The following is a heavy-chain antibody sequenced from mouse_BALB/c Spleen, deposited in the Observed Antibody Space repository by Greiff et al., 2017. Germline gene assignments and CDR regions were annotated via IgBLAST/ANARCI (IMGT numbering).Heavy chain of an antibody. D-gene: IGHD1-1*01. CDR2: IYPSDSYT. Sequence: VQLQQPGAELVRPGASVKLSCKASGYTFTSYWINWVKQRPGQGLEWIGNIYPSDSYTNYNQKFKDKATLTVDKSSSTAYMQLSSPTSEDSAVYYCTRDYGSYAMDYWGQGTSVTVSS. CDR1: GYTFTSYW. V-gene: IGHV1-69*02. CDR3: TRDYGSYAMDY. J-gene: IGHJ4*01.